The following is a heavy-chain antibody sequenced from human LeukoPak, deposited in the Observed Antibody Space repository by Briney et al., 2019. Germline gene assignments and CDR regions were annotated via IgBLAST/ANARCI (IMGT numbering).Heavy chain of an antibody. V-gene: IGHV3-23*01. J-gene: IGHJ4*02. CDR2: ISGSGGTT. D-gene: IGHD1-26*01. Sequence: GGSLRLSCAASGLTFSSHWMHWVRQAPGKGPEWVSTISGSGGTTYYADSVKGRFTISRDNSRNTEYLQMNSLRAEDTAVYYCAKRTLTPSESHSPLDYWGQGTLVTVSS. CDR1: GLTFSSHW. CDR3: AKRTLTPSESHSPLDY.